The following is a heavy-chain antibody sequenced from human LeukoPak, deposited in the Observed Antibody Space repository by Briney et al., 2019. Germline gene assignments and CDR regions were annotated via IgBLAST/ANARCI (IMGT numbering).Heavy chain of an antibody. J-gene: IGHJ4*02. Sequence: GGSLRLSCAASGFTFDDYAMHWVRQAPGKGLEWVSGISWNSGGIGYADSVKGRFTISRDNAKNSLHLQMNSLRPEDMALYYCAKDQGSYVSFFDYWGQGTLVTVSS. D-gene: IGHD1-26*01. V-gene: IGHV3-9*03. CDR3: AKDQGSYVSFFDY. CDR1: GFTFDDYA. CDR2: ISWNSGGI.